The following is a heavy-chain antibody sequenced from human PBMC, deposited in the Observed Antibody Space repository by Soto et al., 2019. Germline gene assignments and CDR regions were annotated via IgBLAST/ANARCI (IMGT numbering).Heavy chain of an antibody. J-gene: IGHJ6*03. CDR3: AKGSSLIVYYYYMDV. CDR1: KSIFTGYG. CDR2: IRFDGTDE. V-gene: IGHV3-30*02. D-gene: IGHD6-13*01. Sequence: GGSLRLSCAASKSIFTGYGMHWVRQTPGKGLEWVAVIRFDGTDEHYADSVKGRFTISRDNSKNMLYLQMNSLRVEDTAVYYCAKGSSLIVYYYYMDVWGKGTTVTVSS.